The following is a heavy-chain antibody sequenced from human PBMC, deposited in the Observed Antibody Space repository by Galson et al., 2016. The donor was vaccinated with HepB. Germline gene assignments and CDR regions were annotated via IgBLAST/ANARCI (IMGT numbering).Heavy chain of an antibody. CDR3: ARARYSSDAHPGYYFDY. V-gene: IGHV3-48*01. D-gene: IGHD6-19*01. CDR2: IGSHTSST. CDR1: GFTFSSYG. Sequence: SLRLSCAASGFTFSSYGMNWVRQAPGRGLEWIAYIGSHTSSTFYADSVKGRFTISRDNAKNSLSLHMIGLRAEDTAVYYCARARYSSDAHPGYYFDYWGQGTLVPVSS. J-gene: IGHJ4*02.